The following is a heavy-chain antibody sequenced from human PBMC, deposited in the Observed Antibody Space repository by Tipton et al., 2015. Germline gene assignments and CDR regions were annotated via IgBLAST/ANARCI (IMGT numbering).Heavy chain of an antibody. J-gene: IGHJ4*02. Sequence: TLSLTCTVSGGSISSRTYYWSWIRQPPGKGLEWIGEINRSGITNYNPSLKSRVTISLDASNNQFSLKLSSVTAADTAIYYCARGSPVLRFGAPFDYWGQGTLVTVSS. D-gene: IGHD3-10*01. CDR2: INRSGIT. V-gene: IGHV4-39*07. CDR1: GGSISSRTYY. CDR3: ARGSPVLRFGAPFDY.